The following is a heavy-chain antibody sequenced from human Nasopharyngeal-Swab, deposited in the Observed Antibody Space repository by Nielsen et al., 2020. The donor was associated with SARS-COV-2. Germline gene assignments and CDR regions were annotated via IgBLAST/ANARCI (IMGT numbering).Heavy chain of an antibody. V-gene: IGHV4-30-4*01. CDR1: GGSISNADHY. J-gene: IGHJ3*02. Sequence: SETLSLTCTVSGGSISNADHYWSWIRQPPGKGLEWIGYIYFTGSTFYNPSLKSRITMSVDTSKNQFSLKLTSVTAADTAVYYCARDNDGDYSWGAFGIWGQGTLVPVSS. CDR2: IYFTGST. CDR3: ARDNDGDYSWGAFGI. D-gene: IGHD4-17*01.